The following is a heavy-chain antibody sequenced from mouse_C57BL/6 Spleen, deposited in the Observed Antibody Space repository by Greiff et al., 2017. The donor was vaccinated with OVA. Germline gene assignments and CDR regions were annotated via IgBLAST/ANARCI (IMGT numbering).Heavy chain of an antibody. CDR1: GYTFTSYW. CDR2: IHPSDSDT. V-gene: IGHV1-74*01. J-gene: IGHJ2*01. Sequence: QVQLQQPGAELVKPGASVKVSCKASGYTFTSYWTHWVPHSPFQFVESILRIHPSDSDTNYNQKFKGKATLTVDKSSSTAYMQLSSLTSEDSAVYYCAIEDEGYWGQGTTLTVSS. CDR3: AIEDEGY.